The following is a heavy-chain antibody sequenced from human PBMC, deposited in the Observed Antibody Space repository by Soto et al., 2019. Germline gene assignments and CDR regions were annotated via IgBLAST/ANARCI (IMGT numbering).Heavy chain of an antibody. V-gene: IGHV4-59*01. J-gene: IGHJ6*03. Sequence: TSGTLSLTCTVSCCSISSYYWSWIRQPPGKGLEWIGYIYYSGSTNYNPSLKSRVTISVDTSKNQFSLKLSSVTAADTAVYYCARAGDYYYYMDVWGKGTTVTVSS. CDR3: ARAGDYYYYMDV. D-gene: IGHD4-17*01. CDR1: CCSISSYY. CDR2: IYYSGST.